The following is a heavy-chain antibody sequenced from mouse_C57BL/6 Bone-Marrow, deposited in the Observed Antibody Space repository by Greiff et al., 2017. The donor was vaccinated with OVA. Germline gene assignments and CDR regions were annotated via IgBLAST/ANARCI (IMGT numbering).Heavy chain of an antibody. V-gene: IGHV1-52*01. CDR3: ARSGSYDYPWFAY. J-gene: IGHJ3*01. Sequence: VQLQQPGAELVRPGSSVKLSCKASGYTFTSYWMHWVKQRPIQGLEWIGNIDPSDSETHYNQKFKDKATLTVDKSSSTAYMQLSSLTSEDSAVDYCARSGSYDYPWFAYWGQGTLVTVSA. CDR1: GYTFTSYW. CDR2: IDPSDSET. D-gene: IGHD2-4*01.